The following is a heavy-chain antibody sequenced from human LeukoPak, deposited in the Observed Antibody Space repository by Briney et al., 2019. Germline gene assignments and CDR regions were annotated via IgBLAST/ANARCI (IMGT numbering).Heavy chain of an antibody. Sequence: SVKVSCKAAGGAFSSYAFSWVRQAPGQGLEWMGGLIPMFRTPNYAQKFLGRVTITTDESTSTAYMELTSLGADDTAVYYCARDSTGTTWQLDYWGQGTLVAVSS. V-gene: IGHV1-69*05. J-gene: IGHJ4*02. CDR1: GGAFSSYA. CDR3: ARDSTGTTWQLDY. D-gene: IGHD1-1*01. CDR2: LIPMFRTP.